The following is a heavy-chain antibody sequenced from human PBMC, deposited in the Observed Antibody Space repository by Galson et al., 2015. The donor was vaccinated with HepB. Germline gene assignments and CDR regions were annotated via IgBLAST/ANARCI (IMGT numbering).Heavy chain of an antibody. CDR2: IIPIFGTA. Sequence: SVKVSCKASGGTFSSYAISWVRQAPGQGLEWMGGIIPIFGTANYAQKFQGRVTITADESTSTAYMELSSLRSEDTAVYYCARDRAPIVVVRLGWYFDLWGRGTLVTVSS. CDR3: ARDRAPIVVVRLGWYFDL. CDR1: GGTFSSYA. V-gene: IGHV1-69*13. D-gene: IGHD2-21*01. J-gene: IGHJ2*01.